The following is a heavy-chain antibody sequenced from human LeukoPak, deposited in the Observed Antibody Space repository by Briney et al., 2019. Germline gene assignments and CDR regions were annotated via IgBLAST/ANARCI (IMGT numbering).Heavy chain of an antibody. CDR3: ARKGAGFFDY. Sequence: PSETLSLTCAVYGGSFSGYYWSWIRQPPGKGLEWIGYIYYSGSTNYNPSLKSRVTISVDTSKNQFSLKLCSVTAADTAVYYCARKGAGFFDYWGQGTLVTVSS. J-gene: IGHJ4*02. CDR1: GGSFSGYY. D-gene: IGHD1-26*01. V-gene: IGHV4-59*01. CDR2: IYYSGST.